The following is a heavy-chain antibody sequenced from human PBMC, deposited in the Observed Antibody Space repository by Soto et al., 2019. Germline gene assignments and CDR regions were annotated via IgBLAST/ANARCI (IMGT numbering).Heavy chain of an antibody. D-gene: IGHD6-13*01. CDR3: ATHIAVTGLYFDY. J-gene: IGHJ4*02. CDR1: GYIFSSHG. V-gene: IGHV1-18*04. CDR2: ISGYNDNT. Sequence: QVQLVQSGPEVKNPGASVKVSCKASGYIFSSHGISWVRQAPGQGLEWMGWISGYNDNTNYAQKLQGRVTMTTDTSTSTAYMELRSLKSDDTAVYFCATHIAVTGLYFDYWGPGTLVSVSP.